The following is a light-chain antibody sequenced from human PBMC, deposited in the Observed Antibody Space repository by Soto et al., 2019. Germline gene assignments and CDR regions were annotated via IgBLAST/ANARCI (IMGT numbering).Light chain of an antibody. CDR3: QTWGTGIRV. V-gene: IGLV4-69*01. CDR1: SGHSSYA. Sequence: QPVLTQSPSASASLGASVKLTCTLSSGHSSYAIAWHQQQPEKGPRYLMKLNSDGSHSQGDGIPDRFSGSSSGAERYLTISSLQSEEEADYYCQTWGTGIRVFGGGTKLT. J-gene: IGLJ2*01. CDR2: LNSDGSH.